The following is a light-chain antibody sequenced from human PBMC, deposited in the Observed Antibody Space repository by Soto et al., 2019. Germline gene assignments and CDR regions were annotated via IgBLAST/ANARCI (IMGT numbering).Light chain of an antibody. J-gene: IGKJ5*01. CDR1: QGISSY. CDR2: GAS. Sequence: IQLTQSPSSLSASVGDRVTITCRASQGISSYLAWYQQKPGKAPKLLIYGASTLEVGVPFRFSGSGSGTDFTLTISSLQPEDFATYYCQQLNTYPITFGQGTRLEIK. CDR3: QQLNTYPIT. V-gene: IGKV1-9*01.